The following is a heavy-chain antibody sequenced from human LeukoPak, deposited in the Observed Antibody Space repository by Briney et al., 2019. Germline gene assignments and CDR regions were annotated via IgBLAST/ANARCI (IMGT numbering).Heavy chain of an antibody. J-gene: IGHJ6*03. CDR2: ISTYTGNT. CDR1: GYIFTQYG. Sequence: APVKVSCKASGYIFTQYGISWVRQAPGQGLEWMASISTYTGNTNYAQNFQGRVTMTTDTSTSTAYMELRSLRSDDTAVYYCARRTGYNYYYMDVWGQGTTVTVSS. CDR3: ARRTGYNYYYMDV. V-gene: IGHV1-18*01. D-gene: IGHD3/OR15-3a*01.